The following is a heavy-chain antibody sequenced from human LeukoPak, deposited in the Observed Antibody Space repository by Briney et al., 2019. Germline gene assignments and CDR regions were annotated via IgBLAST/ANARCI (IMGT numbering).Heavy chain of an antibody. Sequence: GGSLRLSCAASGFTFSSYWMSWVRQAPGKGLERVANIKQDGSEKNYVDSVKGRFTISRDIARNSLNLQMNSLRAEDTAVYFCARIVVVTAGFDLWGRGTLVTVSS. CDR2: IKQDGSEK. D-gene: IGHD2-21*02. V-gene: IGHV3-7*01. CDR3: ARIVVVTAGFDL. CDR1: GFTFSSYW. J-gene: IGHJ2*01.